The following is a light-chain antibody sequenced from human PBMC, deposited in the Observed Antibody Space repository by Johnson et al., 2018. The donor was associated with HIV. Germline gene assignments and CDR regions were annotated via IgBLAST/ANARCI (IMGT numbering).Light chain of an antibody. CDR1: SSNIGNNY. Sequence: QSVLTQPPSVSAAPGQKVTISCSGSSSNIGNNYVSWYQQLPGTSPKLLIYENNKRPSGIPDRFSGSKSGTSATLGITGLQTVDEADYYCATWDSSLSPRGVFGTGTKVTVL. CDR3: ATWDSSLSPRGV. V-gene: IGLV1-51*01. J-gene: IGLJ1*01. CDR2: ENN.